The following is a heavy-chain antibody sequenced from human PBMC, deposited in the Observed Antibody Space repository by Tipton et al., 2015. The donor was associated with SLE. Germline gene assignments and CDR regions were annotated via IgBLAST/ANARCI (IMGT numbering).Heavy chain of an antibody. V-gene: IGHV4-4*07. CDR1: GASISSSY. Sequence: TLSLTCTVSGASISSSYWSWIRQPAGKGLEWIGHIYTSGNTNYNPSLKSRVTISVDTSKNQFSLKLSSVTAADTAVYYCARDIIAAAGTGAFDIWGQGTMVTVSS. CDR2: IYTSGNT. CDR3: ARDIIAAAGTGAFDI. J-gene: IGHJ3*02. D-gene: IGHD6-13*01.